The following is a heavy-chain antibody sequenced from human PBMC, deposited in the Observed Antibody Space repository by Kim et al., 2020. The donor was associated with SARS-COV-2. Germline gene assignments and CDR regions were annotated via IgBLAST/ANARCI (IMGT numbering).Heavy chain of an antibody. V-gene: IGHV7-4-1*02. CDR2: INTNTGNP. D-gene: IGHD4-17*01. Sequence: ASVKVSCKASGYTFSSNAINWVRQAPGQGLEWMGWINTNTGNPTYAQGFTGRFVFSLGTSVSTAYLQISSLKAEDTAVYYGARNMQDYGDWYYYGMDVWGRGTTVTVSS. CDR3: ARNMQDYGDWYYYGMDV. J-gene: IGHJ6*02. CDR1: GYTFSSNA.